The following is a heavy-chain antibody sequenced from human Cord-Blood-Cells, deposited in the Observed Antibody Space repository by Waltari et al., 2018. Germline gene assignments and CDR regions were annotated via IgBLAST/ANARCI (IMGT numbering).Heavy chain of an antibody. V-gene: IGHV4-38-2*02. D-gene: IGHD7-27*01. J-gene: IGHJ3*02. Sequence: QVQLQESGPGLVKPSETLSLTCAVSGYSIRSGYYWGWIRQPPGKGLEWIGSIYHSGSTYYNPSLKSRVTISVDTSKNQFSLKLSSVTAADTAVYYCARETGDVLAFDIWGQGTMVTVSS. CDR3: ARETGDVLAFDI. CDR1: GYSIRSGYY. CDR2: IYHSGST.